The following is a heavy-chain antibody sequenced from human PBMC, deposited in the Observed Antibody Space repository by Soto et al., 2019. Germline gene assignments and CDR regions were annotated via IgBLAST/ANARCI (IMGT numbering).Heavy chain of an antibody. Sequence: QVQLVQSGAEVKKPGSSVKVSCKASGGTFSSYAISWVRQAPGQGLEWMGGIIPIFGTANYAQKFQGRVTITADKSTSTDYMELSSLRSEDTAVYYCARDRSRYFDWLLNSGEGDLYYYDYGMDVWGQGTTVTVSS. V-gene: IGHV1-69*06. CDR1: GGTFSSYA. D-gene: IGHD3-9*01. CDR2: IIPIFGTA. CDR3: ARDRSRYFDWLLNSGEGDLYYYDYGMDV. J-gene: IGHJ6*02.